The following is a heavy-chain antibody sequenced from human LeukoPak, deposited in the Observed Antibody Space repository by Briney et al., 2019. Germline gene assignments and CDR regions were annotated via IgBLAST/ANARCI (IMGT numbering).Heavy chain of an antibody. J-gene: IGHJ4*02. D-gene: IGHD5-12*01. V-gene: IGHV1-2*06. Sequence: ASVKVSCKASGYTFTGYYMHWVRQAPGQGLEWMGRINPNSGGTNYAQKFQGRVTMTRDTSISTAYMELSRLRSDDTAVYYCARGDIVATPSLFFDYWGQGTLVTVSS. CDR3: ARGDIVATPSLFFDY. CDR2: INPNSGGT. CDR1: GYTFTGYY.